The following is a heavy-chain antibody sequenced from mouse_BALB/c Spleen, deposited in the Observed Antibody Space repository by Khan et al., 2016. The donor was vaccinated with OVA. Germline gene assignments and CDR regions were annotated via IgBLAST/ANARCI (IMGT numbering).Heavy chain of an antibody. D-gene: IGHD2-2*01. J-gene: IGHJ3*01. CDR1: GFSLTNYS. CDR3: ARRSYGYGRGALFAY. CDR2: IWSAGST. V-gene: IGHV2-2*02. Sequence: QVQLKQSGPGLVQPSQSLSITCTVSGFSLTNYSVHWVRQSPGKGLEWLGVIWSAGSTDYNAAFISRLTISKDNSRSQVFFKMNSLQPNDTAIYXCARRSYGYGRGALFAYWGQGTLVTVSA.